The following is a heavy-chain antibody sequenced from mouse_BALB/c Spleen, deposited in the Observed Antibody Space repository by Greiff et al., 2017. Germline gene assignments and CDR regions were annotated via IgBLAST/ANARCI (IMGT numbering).Heavy chain of an antibody. CDR1: GFTFSSYA. V-gene: IGHV5-9-1*01. CDR3: ARRRRPRDYDGYYFDY. D-gene: IGHD2-3*01. Sequence: DVMLVESGGGLVKPGGSLKLSCAASGFTFSSYAMSWVRQTPEKRLEWVATISSGGSYTYYPDSVKGRFTISRDNAKNTLYLQMSSLRSEDTAMYYCARRRRPRDYDGYYFDYWGQGTTLTFSS. J-gene: IGHJ2*01. CDR2: ISSGGSYT.